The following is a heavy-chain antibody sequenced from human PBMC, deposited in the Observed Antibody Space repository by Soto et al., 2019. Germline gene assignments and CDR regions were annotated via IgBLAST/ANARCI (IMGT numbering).Heavy chain of an antibody. Sequence: QVQLVESGGGVVQPGRSLRLSCAASGFTFSSYAMHWVRQAPGKGLEWVAVISDDGSNKYYADSVKGRFTISRDNSKNTLYLQMNSLRAEDTAVYYCARLATSNWFDPWGQGTLVTVSS. CDR3: ARLATSNWFDP. V-gene: IGHV3-30-3*01. CDR2: ISDDGSNK. CDR1: GFTFSSYA. J-gene: IGHJ5*02.